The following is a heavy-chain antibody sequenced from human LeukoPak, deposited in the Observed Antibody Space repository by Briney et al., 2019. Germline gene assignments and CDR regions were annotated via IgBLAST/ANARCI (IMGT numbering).Heavy chain of an antibody. CDR1: GFTFTSSA. CDR3: AGSSGAFDI. Sequence: ASVRVSSMASGFTFTSSAMQWVRQARGQRLEWIGWIVVGSGNTNYAQKFQERVTITRDMTTSTAYMELSSLRSEDTAVYYCAGSSGAFDIWGQGTMVTVSS. D-gene: IGHD6-6*01. J-gene: IGHJ3*02. CDR2: IVVGSGNT. V-gene: IGHV1-58*02.